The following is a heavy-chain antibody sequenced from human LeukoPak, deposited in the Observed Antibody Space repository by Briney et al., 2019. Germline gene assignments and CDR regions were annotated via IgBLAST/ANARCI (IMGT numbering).Heavy chain of an antibody. CDR3: ARLYSGRYYFGY. D-gene: IGHD1-26*01. Sequence: GGSLRLSCTVSGFPFSSYWMHWVRQAPGKGLVWVSRINTDGSSTSYADSVKGRFTISRDNAKNTLYLQMNSLRAEDTAVYYCARLYSGRYYFGYWGQGTLVTVSS. J-gene: IGHJ4*02. V-gene: IGHV3-74*01. CDR1: GFPFSSYW. CDR2: INTDGSST.